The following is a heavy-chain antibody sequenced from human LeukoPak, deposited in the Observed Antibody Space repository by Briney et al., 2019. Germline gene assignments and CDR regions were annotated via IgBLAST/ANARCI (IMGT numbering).Heavy chain of an antibody. V-gene: IGHV3-9*01. CDR2: ISWNSGSI. J-gene: IGHJ3*02. D-gene: IGHD3-22*01. CDR1: GFTFDDYA. CDR3: AKDIDRSGYPVKTDAFDI. Sequence: PGGSLRLSCAASGFTFDDYAMHWVRQAPGKGLEWVSGISWNSGSIGYADSVKGRFTISRDNAKNSLYLQMNSLRAEDTALYYCAKDIDRSGYPVKTDAFDIWGQGTMVTVSS.